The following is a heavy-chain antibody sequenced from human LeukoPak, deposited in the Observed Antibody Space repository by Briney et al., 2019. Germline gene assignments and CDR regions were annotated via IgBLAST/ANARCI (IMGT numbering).Heavy chain of an antibody. D-gene: IGHD6-13*01. V-gene: IGHV4-34*01. Sequence: SETLSLTCAVYGGSFSGFYWSWIRQPPGNGLECVGEINHSGSTNYNPSLKSRVTISVDTSKNQFSLKLSSVTAADTAVYYCARGRIQGSSCRLDYWGQGTLVTVSS. J-gene: IGHJ4*02. CDR2: INHSGST. CDR3: ARGRIQGSSCRLDY. CDR1: GGSFSGFY.